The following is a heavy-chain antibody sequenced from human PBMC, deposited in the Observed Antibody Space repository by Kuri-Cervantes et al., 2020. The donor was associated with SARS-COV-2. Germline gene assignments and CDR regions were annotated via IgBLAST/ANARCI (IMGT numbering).Heavy chain of an antibody. CDR2: INPSGGST. D-gene: IGHD3-22*01. V-gene: IGHV1-46*01. Sequence: ASVKVSCKASGYTFTRYYMHWVRQAPGQGLEWMGIINPSGGSTSYAQKFQGRVTMTRDTSTSTVYMELSSLRSEDTAVYYCAREGPSHYYDSSGYLYYFDYWGQGTLVTVSS. CDR3: AREGPSHYYDSSGYLYYFDY. CDR1: GYTFTRYY. J-gene: IGHJ4*02.